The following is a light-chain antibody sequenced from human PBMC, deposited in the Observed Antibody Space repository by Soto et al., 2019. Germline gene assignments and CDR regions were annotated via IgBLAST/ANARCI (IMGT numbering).Light chain of an antibody. Sequence: EIVLTQSPGTLSLSPGERATLSCRASQSLNRRYLAWYQQRPGQAPRLLIYDASSRATGIPDRFSGSGSGTDFTLAFSGLEPEDFAVYFCQQYSGSPTFGQGTRVEI. CDR3: QQYSGSPT. CDR1: QSLNRRY. J-gene: IGKJ1*01. CDR2: DAS. V-gene: IGKV3-20*01.